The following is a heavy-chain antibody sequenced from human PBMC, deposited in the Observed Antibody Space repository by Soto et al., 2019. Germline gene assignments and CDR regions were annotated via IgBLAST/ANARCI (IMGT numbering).Heavy chain of an antibody. CDR1: GYTFTRYT. CDR2: INPDNGNT. V-gene: IGHV1-3*01. CDR3: ARGIATGQLDH. D-gene: IGHD2-15*01. Sequence: ASVKVSCKASGYTFTRYTMNWVRQAPGQRLEWMGWINPDNGNTKSSQKFQDRVIITRDTSASTAYMDLSSLRSEDTAVYYCARGIATGQLDHWGQGTLVTVSS. J-gene: IGHJ5*02.